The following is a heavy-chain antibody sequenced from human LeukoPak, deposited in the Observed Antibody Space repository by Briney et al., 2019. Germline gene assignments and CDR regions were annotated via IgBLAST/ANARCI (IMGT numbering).Heavy chain of an antibody. CDR2: INWSGGRT. D-gene: IGHD1/OR15-1a*01. CDR3: ARDLTTSDN. V-gene: IGHV3-20*04. J-gene: IGHJ4*02. Sequence: GGSLRLSCAASGFTFDDYGMSWVRQAPGKGLEWVSGINWSGGRTGYADSLKGRFTISRDNAKNTLYLQMNSLRDEDTALYYCARDLTTSDNWGQGTLVTVSS. CDR1: GFTFDDYG.